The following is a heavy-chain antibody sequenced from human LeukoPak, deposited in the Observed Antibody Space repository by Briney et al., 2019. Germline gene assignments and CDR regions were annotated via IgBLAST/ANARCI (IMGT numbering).Heavy chain of an antibody. D-gene: IGHD2-21*01. J-gene: IGHJ4*02. CDR3: AKDWIQFNRVFDCFDS. V-gene: IGHV3-23*01. CDR2: IGNTET. Sequence: GGSLRLSCATSGFTFNTNAMSWVRQAPGKGLEWVSTIGNTETFYADSVTGRFTISRDNSKNTVYLHMSSLRVEDTAVYYCAKDWIQFNRVFDCFDSWGQGTLVTVSS. CDR1: GFTFNTNA.